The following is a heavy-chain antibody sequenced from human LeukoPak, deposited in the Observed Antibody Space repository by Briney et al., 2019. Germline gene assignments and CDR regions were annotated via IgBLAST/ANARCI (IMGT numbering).Heavy chain of an antibody. CDR1: GYTFTSYY. CDR3: ARGGYYDILTGNYGMDV. Sequence: ASVKVSCKASGYTFTSYYMHWVRQAPGQGLEWMGIINPSGCSTSYAQKFQGRVTMTRDTSTSTVYMELSSLRSEDTAVYYCARGGYYDILTGNYGMDVWGKGTTVTVSS. V-gene: IGHV1-46*01. CDR2: INPSGCST. J-gene: IGHJ6*04. D-gene: IGHD3-9*01.